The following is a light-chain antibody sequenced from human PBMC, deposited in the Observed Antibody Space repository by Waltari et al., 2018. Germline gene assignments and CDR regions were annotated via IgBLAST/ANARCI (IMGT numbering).Light chain of an antibody. CDR1: NSNHGQKP. Sequence: TQPPSESGTPGQPVTKSCSGHNSNHGQKPSTWFQQVPGTAPKLLIYKDDRRPSGVPDRFSASKSGTSASLAISGLRSDDEADYYCAAWDDTVKSVLFGGGTKLTVL. CDR3: AAWDDTVKSVL. V-gene: IGLV1-44*01. CDR2: KDD. J-gene: IGLJ2*01.